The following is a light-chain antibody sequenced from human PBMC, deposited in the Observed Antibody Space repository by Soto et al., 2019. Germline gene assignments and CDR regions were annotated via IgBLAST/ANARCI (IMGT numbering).Light chain of an antibody. Sequence: QSALTQPRSVSGSPGQSVTISCSGTSSDLGAYNFVSWYQHHPGRAPKLMIYDVTLRPSGVPYRFSGSKSGNTASLTISGLQAEDEADYYCCSYAGSFPWVFGGGTKVTVL. CDR2: DVT. CDR1: SSDLGAYNF. J-gene: IGLJ3*02. CDR3: CSYAGSFPWV. V-gene: IGLV2-11*01.